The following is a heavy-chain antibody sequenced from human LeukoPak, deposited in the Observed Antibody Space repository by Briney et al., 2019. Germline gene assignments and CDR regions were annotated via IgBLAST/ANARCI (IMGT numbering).Heavy chain of an antibody. CDR1: GYSFTSYC. J-gene: IGHJ4*02. CDR3: ARLGTRSLRAVPGTTEFDY. V-gene: IGHV5-51*01. Sequence: GESLKISCKGSGYSFTSYCIAWVRQMPGKGLEWMGIIYPADSDTRYSPSLQGQVTISADKSISTAYLQWGSLKASDTAIYYCARLGTRSLRAVPGTTEFDYWGQGTLVTVSS. D-gene: IGHD6-19*01. CDR2: IYPADSDT.